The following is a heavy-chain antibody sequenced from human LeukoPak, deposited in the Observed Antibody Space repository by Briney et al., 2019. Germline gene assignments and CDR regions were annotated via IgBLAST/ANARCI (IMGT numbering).Heavy chain of an antibody. CDR1: GFTFSSYA. D-gene: IGHD3-9*01. J-gene: IGHJ4*02. CDR3: ARDGPYYDILTGYPPFDY. V-gene: IGHV3-30-3*01. CDR2: ISYDGNNK. Sequence: GRSLRLSCAASGFTFSSYAMHWVRQAPGKGLEWVTVISYDGNNKYYADSVKGRFTISRDNSKNTLYLQMNSLRAEDTAVYYCARDGPYYDILTGYPPFDYWGQGTLVTVSS.